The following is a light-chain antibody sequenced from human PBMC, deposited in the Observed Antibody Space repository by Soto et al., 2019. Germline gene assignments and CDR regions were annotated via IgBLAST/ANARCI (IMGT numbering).Light chain of an antibody. CDR3: QQYTDWPLT. J-gene: IGLJ3*02. Sequence: SVLTQPPSVSGAPGQRVTISCTGTSSNIGAGYDVHWYQHLPGTAPKLLIYGISSRATGVPDRFSGSGSGTDFTLTISRLEPEDFAVYYCQQYTDWPLTFGQGTK. V-gene: IGLV1-40*01. CDR2: GIS. CDR1: SSNIGAGYD.